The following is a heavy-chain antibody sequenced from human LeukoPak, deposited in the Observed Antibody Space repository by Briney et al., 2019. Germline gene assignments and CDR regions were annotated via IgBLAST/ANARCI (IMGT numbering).Heavy chain of an antibody. D-gene: IGHD1-26*01. CDR2: VYYSGST. Sequence: SETLSLTCTVSGDSISTYYWSWIRQPPGKGLEWIGHVYYSGSTSHNPSLKSRVTISVDTSKNQFSLNLTSVTAADTAVYYCARQYFTSWEDWYYYYGMDVWGQGTTVTVSS. CDR3: ARQYFTSWEDWYYYYGMDV. J-gene: IGHJ6*02. CDR1: GDSISTYY. V-gene: IGHV4-59*08.